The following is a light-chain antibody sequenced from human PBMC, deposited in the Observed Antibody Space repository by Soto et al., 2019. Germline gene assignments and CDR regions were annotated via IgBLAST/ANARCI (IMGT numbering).Light chain of an antibody. CDR2: GAS. J-gene: IGKJ2*01. Sequence: EIVLTQSPGTLSWSPGERATLSCRSSQRVRSSYLAWYQQKPGQAPRVLIHGASSRATGIPDRFSGSGSWTDFTLTIRRLEPEDFAVYFCQQYGNPPPNAFGQGTKVEIK. CDR1: QRVRSSY. V-gene: IGKV3-20*01. CDR3: QQYGNPPPNA.